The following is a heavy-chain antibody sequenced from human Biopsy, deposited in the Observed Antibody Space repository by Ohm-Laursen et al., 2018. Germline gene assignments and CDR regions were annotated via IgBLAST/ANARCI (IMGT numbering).Heavy chain of an antibody. Sequence: SETLSLTCTVSGGSIGSFFWSWIRQPPGKGLEWIGYIHYSGSTNYHPSLRSRVTISVDRSKNQFSLELSFVTAADTAVYYCARVGAGAPSIDYFDYWGQGALVTVSS. CDR1: GGSIGSFF. J-gene: IGHJ4*02. CDR2: IHYSGST. V-gene: IGHV4-59*01. CDR3: ARVGAGAPSIDYFDY. D-gene: IGHD3-3*01.